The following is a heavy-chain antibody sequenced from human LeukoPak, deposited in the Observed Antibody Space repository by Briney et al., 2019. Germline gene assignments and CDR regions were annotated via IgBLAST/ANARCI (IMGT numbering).Heavy chain of an antibody. CDR2: MWYDGSNK. J-gene: IGHJ4*02. D-gene: IGHD4-11*01. CDR1: GFTFNSYG. V-gene: IGHV3-33*01. CDR3: ARGLPPVMKYYFDY. Sequence: GGSLRLSCAATGFTFNSYGMHWVRQAPGKGLEWVAVMWYDGSNKYYADSVKGRFTISRDDSKNTLYLQMNSLRAEDTAMYYCARGLPPVMKYYFDYWGQGTLVTVSS.